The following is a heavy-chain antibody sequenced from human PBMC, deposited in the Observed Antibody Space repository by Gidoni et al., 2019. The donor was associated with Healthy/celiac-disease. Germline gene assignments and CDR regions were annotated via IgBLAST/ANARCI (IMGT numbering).Heavy chain of an antibody. V-gene: IGHV4-31*03. CDR2: IYYSGST. D-gene: IGHD6-6*01. J-gene: IGHJ4*02. CDR1: GGSIRSGGYY. CDR3: ARETTDSSSSHLDY. Sequence: QAQLQESGPGLVKPSQTLSLTCTVSGGSIRSGGYYWSWIRQHPGKGLAWIGYIYYSGSTYYNPSLKSRVTISVDTSKNQFSLKLSSVTAADTAVYYCARETTDSSSSHLDYWGQGTLVTVSS.